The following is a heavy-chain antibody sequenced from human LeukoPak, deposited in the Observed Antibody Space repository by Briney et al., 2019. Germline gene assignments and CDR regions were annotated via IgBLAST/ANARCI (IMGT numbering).Heavy chain of an antibody. D-gene: IGHD6-13*01. Sequence: ASVKVSCKASGYTFTSYGISWVRQAPGQGLEWMGWISAYNGNTNYAQKLQGRVTMTTDTSTSTAYMELRSLRSDETAVYYCARSPIASAGEIYYYYYGMDVWGQGTTVTVSS. CDR3: ARSPIASAGEIYYYYYGMDV. CDR1: GYTFTSYG. J-gene: IGHJ6*02. V-gene: IGHV1-18*01. CDR2: ISAYNGNT.